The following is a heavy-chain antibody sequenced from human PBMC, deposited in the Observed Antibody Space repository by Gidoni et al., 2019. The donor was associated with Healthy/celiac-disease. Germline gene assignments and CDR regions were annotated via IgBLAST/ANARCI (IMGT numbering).Heavy chain of an antibody. D-gene: IGHD6-19*01. CDR1: GFTFGDYA. Sequence: EVQLVESGGGLVQPGRSLRLSCTASGFTFGDYAMSWVRQAPGKGLEWVGFIRSKDYGGTTEYAASVKGRFTISRDDSKSIAYLQMNSLKTEDTAVYYCTRDTLMYSSGWYKFDPWGQGTLVTVSS. CDR3: TRDTLMYSSGWYKFDP. V-gene: IGHV3-49*04. J-gene: IGHJ5*02. CDR2: IRSKDYGGTT.